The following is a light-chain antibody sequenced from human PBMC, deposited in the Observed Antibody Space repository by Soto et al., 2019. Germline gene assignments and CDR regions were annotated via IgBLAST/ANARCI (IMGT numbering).Light chain of an antibody. V-gene: IGKV1-39*01. CDR2: AAS. J-gene: IGKJ2*01. CDR3: QQSYSTPQNT. CDR1: QSIRYY. Sequence: DIPMTQSPSSLSASVGDRVTITCRASQSIRYYLNWYQQKPGKAPKLLIYAASSLQSGVPSRFSGSGSETDFTLTISSLQPEDFATYYCQQSYSTPQNTFGQGTKLEIK.